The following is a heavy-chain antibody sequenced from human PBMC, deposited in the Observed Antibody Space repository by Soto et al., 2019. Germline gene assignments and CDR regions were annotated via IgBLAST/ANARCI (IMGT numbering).Heavy chain of an antibody. Sequence: QVQLVESGGGVVQPGRSLRLSCAASGFTFSSYGMHWVRQAPGKGLEWVAVISYDGSNKYYADSVKGRFTISRDNSKNTLYLQMNSLRAEDTAVYYCAKGRVWGYDILTGYYQPYYYGMDVWGQGTTVTVSS. V-gene: IGHV3-30*18. CDR1: GFTFSSYG. CDR2: ISYDGSNK. J-gene: IGHJ6*02. D-gene: IGHD3-9*01. CDR3: AKGRVWGYDILTGYYQPYYYGMDV.